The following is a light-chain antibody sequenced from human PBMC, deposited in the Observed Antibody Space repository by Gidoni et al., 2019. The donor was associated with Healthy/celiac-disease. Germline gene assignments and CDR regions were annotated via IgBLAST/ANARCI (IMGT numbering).Light chain of an antibody. CDR1: QSVSSN. CDR2: GAS. CDR3: QQYNNWPPYT. Sequence: EIFLTQPPATLSVSPGERATLSCRASQSVSSNLAWYQQKPGQDPRLLINGASTRATGIPARFSGSGSGTEFTLTISSLQSEDFAVYYYQQYNNWPPYTFGQGTKLEIK. J-gene: IGKJ2*01. V-gene: IGKV3-15*01.